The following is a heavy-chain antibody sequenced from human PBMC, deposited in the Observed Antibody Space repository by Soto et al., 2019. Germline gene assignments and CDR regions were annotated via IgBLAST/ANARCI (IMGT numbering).Heavy chain of an antibody. CDR3: AALSVTGGVDV. V-gene: IGHV3-23*01. CDR1: GFTFSSYA. Sequence: EVQLLESGGALVQPGGSLRLSCAASGFTFSSYAMSWVRQAPGRGLEWVAYISAIGDTVYYADSVQGRFTISRDNARKSLYLQIGSLRVEDTAIYYCAALSVTGGVDVWGQGTTVTVSS. J-gene: IGHJ6*02. CDR2: ISAIGDTV. D-gene: IGHD3-16*01.